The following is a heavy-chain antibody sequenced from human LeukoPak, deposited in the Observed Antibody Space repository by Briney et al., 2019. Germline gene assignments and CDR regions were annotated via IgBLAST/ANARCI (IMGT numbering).Heavy chain of an antibody. V-gene: IGHV3-64D*06. CDR1: GFTFSSYE. J-gene: IGHJ4*02. Sequence: GGSLRLSCAASGFTFSSYEMNWVRQAPGKGLEYVSAISSNGGSTYYADSVKGRFTISRDNSKNTLYLQMSSLRAEDTAVYYCSGGSRRRFDYWGQGTLVTVSS. CDR2: ISSNGGST. D-gene: IGHD2-15*01. CDR3: SGGSRRRFDY.